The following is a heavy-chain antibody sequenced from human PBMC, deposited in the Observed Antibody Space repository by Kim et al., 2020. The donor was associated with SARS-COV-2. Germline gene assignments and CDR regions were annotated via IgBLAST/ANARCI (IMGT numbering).Heavy chain of an antibody. V-gene: IGHV5-51*01. D-gene: IGHD3-10*01. Sequence: GESLKISCKGSGYSFTSYWIGWVRQMPGKGLEWMGIIYPGDSDTRYSPSFQGQVTISADKSISTAYLQWSSLKASDTAMYYCARALWFGELSDYYYGMDVWGQGTTVTVSS. CDR1: GYSFTSYW. CDR2: IYPGDSDT. J-gene: IGHJ6*02. CDR3: ARALWFGELSDYYYGMDV.